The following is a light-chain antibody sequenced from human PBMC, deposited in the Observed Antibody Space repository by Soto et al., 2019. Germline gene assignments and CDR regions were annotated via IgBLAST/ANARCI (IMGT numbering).Light chain of an antibody. CDR2: DAS. CDR3: QQYENLPT. V-gene: IGKV1-33*01. Sequence: DIQMTHSPSSLSASVGYRFAMTCQAIQNINNYLSWYQHKPGRAPKLLIYDASNLETGVPSRFRGSGSGTDFTFTISRLQPEDSATYYCQQYENLPTVDQGTRLEI. J-gene: IGKJ5*01. CDR1: QNINNY.